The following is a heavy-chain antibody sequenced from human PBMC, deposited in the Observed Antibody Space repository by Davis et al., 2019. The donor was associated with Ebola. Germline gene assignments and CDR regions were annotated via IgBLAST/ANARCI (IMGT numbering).Heavy chain of an antibody. Sequence: GGSLRLSCAASGFIFSNYWMSWVRQAPGKGLEWVSVISDSGGSTYYADSVKGRFTISRDNSKNTLYLQMSSLRAEDTAVYYCARDLPGGDWYFDLWGRGTLVTVSS. J-gene: IGHJ2*01. CDR3: ARDLPGGDWYFDL. CDR2: ISDSGGST. V-gene: IGHV3-23*01. CDR1: GFIFSNYW. D-gene: IGHD1-14*01.